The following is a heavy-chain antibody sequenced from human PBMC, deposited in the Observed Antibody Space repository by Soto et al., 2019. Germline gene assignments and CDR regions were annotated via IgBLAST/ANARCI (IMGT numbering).Heavy chain of an antibody. D-gene: IGHD4-17*01. CDR3: ARDRGEWTTLVEDYYYYYGMDV. CDR2: IYYSGST. CDR1: GGSISSGGYY. J-gene: IGHJ6*02. V-gene: IGHV4-31*03. Sequence: SETLSLTCTVSGGSISSGGYYWSWIRQHPGKGLEWIGYIYYSGSTYYNPSLKSRVTISVDTSKNQFSLKLSSVTAADTAVYYCARDRGEWTTLVEDYYYYYGMDVWGQGTTVTVS.